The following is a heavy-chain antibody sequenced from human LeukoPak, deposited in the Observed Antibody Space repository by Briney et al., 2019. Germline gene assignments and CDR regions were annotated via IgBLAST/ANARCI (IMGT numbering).Heavy chain of an antibody. V-gene: IGHV3-23*01. CDR3: AKWAAMVPRGIRPIDY. CDR1: GFTFSSYA. J-gene: IGHJ4*02. D-gene: IGHD5-18*01. CDR2: ISGSGGST. Sequence: PGGSLRLSCAASGFTFSSYAMSWVRQAPGKGLEWVSAISGSGGSTYYADSVKGRFAISRDNSKNTVYLQMNSLRAEDTAVYYCAKWAAMVPRGIRPIDYWGQGTLVTVSS.